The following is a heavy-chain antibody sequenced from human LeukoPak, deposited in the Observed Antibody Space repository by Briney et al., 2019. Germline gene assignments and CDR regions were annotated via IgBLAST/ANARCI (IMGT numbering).Heavy chain of an antibody. CDR1: GGSFSGYY. V-gene: IGHV4-34*01. D-gene: IGHD6-13*01. Sequence: SETLSLTCAVYGGSFSGYYWSWIRQPPGKGGEWIGEINHSGSTNYNSSLKRQVTISVDTSKNHFSLKLSSVTAADTAVYYCARVSSSWYVLYYMDVWGKGTTVTVSS. CDR3: ARVSSSWYVLYYMDV. J-gene: IGHJ6*03. CDR2: INHSGST.